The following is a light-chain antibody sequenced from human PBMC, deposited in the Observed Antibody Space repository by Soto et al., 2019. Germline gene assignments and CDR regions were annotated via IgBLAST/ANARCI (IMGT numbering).Light chain of an antibody. J-gene: IGLJ1*01. Sequence: QSALTQPASVSGSPGQSITISCTGTSSDVGGYNYVSWSQHHPGKAPKLIIYEVSNRPSGASNRFSGSKSGNTASLTISGLQAEDEADYYCNSYTSNNTQVFGTGTKVTVL. CDR1: SSDVGGYNY. V-gene: IGLV2-14*01. CDR3: NSYTSNNTQV. CDR2: EVS.